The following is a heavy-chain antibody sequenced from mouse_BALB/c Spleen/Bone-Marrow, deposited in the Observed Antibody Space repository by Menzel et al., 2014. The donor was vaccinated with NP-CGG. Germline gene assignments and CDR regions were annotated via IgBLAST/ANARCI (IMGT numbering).Heavy chain of an antibody. CDR1: GYAFTNYW. Sequence: VQLQQSGAELVRPGPSVKISCKASGYAFTNYWLGWVKQRPGHGLEWIGDIYPGSGNTYYNEKFNGKATLTADKSSSTAYMQLSSLTSEDSAVYFCARLRGYSQAWFAYWGQGTLVTVSA. D-gene: IGHD2-3*01. CDR3: ARLRGYSQAWFAY. V-gene: IGHV1-63*01. CDR2: IYPGSGNT. J-gene: IGHJ3*01.